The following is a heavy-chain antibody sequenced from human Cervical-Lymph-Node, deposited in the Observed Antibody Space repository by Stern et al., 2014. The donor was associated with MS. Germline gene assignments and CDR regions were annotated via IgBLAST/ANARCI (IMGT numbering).Heavy chain of an antibody. D-gene: IGHD3-3*02. CDR2: IYYSGST. CDR1: GGSMRSGDYY. Sequence: QLQLQESGPGLVKPSQTLSLTCTVSGGSMRSGDYYWSWIRQPPGKGLEWVGYIYYSGSTYYNPSLRSRVSISVDTSKNQFSLKLSSVTAADTAVYYCARGTYSIFGVVTYHGMDVWGQGTTVTVSS. CDR3: ARGTYSIFGVVTYHGMDV. J-gene: IGHJ6*02. V-gene: IGHV4-30-4*01.